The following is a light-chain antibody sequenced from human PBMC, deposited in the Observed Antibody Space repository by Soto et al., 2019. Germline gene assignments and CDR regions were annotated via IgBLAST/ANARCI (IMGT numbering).Light chain of an antibody. V-gene: IGLV2-11*01. J-gene: IGLJ2*01. CDR1: SSDVGLYIY. CDR2: DFT. CDR3: CSYTNNYVV. Sequence: QSALTQPRSVSGSPGQSVTISCTGASSDVGLYIYVSWYQQHPGKAPKLMIYDFTKRPSGVPDRFSGSKSANTASLTISGLQAEDEADYYCCSYTNNYVVFGGGTKVTVL.